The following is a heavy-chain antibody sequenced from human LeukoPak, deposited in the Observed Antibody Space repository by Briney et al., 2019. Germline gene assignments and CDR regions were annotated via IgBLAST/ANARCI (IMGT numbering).Heavy chain of an antibody. CDR2: ISSSSSYI. D-gene: IGHD3-10*01. CDR3: ARAQGGGQLLWFGEPIDY. J-gene: IGHJ4*02. V-gene: IGHV3-21*01. CDR1: GFTFSSYS. Sequence: GGSLRLSCAASGFTFSSYSMNWVRQAPGKGLEWVSSISSSSSYIYYADSVKGRFTISRDNAKNSLYLQMNSLRAEDTAVYYCARAQGGGQLLWFGEPIDYWGQGTLVTVSS.